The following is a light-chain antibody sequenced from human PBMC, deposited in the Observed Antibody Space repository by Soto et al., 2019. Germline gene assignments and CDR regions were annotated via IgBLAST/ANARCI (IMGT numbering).Light chain of an antibody. CDR3: SSYAGSNNLV. CDR1: SSDVGRYNY. V-gene: IGLV2-8*01. CDR2: DVS. Sequence: QSVLTQPPSASGSPGQSVTISCTGTSSDVGRYNYVSWYQQHPGKAPKLMIYDVSKRPSGVPDRFSGSKSGNTASLTVSGLQADDEADYYCSSYAGSNNLVFGGGTKVTVL. J-gene: IGLJ2*01.